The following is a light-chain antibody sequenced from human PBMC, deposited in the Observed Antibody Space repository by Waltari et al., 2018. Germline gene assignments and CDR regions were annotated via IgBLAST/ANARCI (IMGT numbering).Light chain of an antibody. CDR2: GAS. Sequence: NVLTQSPGTLSLSPGERATLSCRASQSVSNNYLAWFQQQPGQAPRLLIYGASSRATGIPDRFSGSGSGTDFTLTISSLQPDDSATYWCQTYNNYGTFGQGTKVEI. CDR1: QSVSNNY. CDR3: QTYNNYGT. J-gene: IGKJ1*01. V-gene: IGKV3-20*01.